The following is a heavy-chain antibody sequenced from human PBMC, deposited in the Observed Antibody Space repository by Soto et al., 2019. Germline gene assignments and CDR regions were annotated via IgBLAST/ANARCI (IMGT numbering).Heavy chain of an antibody. CDR3: ARRFDYYSKGEDYYGMDV. V-gene: IGHV4-39*01. Sequence: PSETLSLTCTVSGGSVSSSSYYWGWIRQPPGKGLEWIGSIYYSGSTYYNPSLKSRVTISVDTSKNQFSLKLSSVTAADTAVYYCARRFDYYSKGEDYYGMDVWGQGTTVTVSS. D-gene: IGHD4-4*01. J-gene: IGHJ6*02. CDR1: GGSVSSSSYY. CDR2: IYYSGST.